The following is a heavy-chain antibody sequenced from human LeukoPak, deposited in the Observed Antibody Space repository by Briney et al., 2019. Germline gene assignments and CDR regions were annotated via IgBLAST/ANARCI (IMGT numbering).Heavy chain of an antibody. Sequence: GGSLRLSCAASGFTFSSYWMHWVRQAPGKGLVWVSRINSDGSSTSYADSVKGRFTISRDNATNTLYLQMNSLRAEDTAVYYCAREGGYSYGLSFDYWGQGTLVTVSS. CDR3: AREGGYSYGLSFDY. J-gene: IGHJ4*02. V-gene: IGHV3-74*01. CDR2: INSDGSST. CDR1: GFTFSSYW. D-gene: IGHD5-18*01.